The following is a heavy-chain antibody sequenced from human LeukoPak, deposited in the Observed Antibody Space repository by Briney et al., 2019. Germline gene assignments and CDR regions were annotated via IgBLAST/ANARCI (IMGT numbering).Heavy chain of an antibody. Sequence: SETLSLTCAVYGGSFSGYYWSWIRQPPGKGLEWIGEINHSGSTNYNPSLKSRVTISVKTSKNQFSLKLSSVTAADTAVYYCARHVSRGYSYGRYYFDYWGQGTLVTVSS. CDR2: INHSGST. CDR1: GGSFSGYY. V-gene: IGHV4-34*01. CDR3: ARHVSRGYSYGRYYFDY. J-gene: IGHJ4*02. D-gene: IGHD5-18*01.